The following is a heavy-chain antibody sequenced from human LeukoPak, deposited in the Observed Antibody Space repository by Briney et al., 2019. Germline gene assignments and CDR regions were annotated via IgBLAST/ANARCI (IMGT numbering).Heavy chain of an antibody. Sequence: PGGSLRLSCAASGFTFSSYTMHWVRQAPGKGLEWVAFVLYDGSDQYYADSVKGRFTISRDNSKNTVYLQMNSLTVEDTAVYYCARDVQSRSLDPWGQGTLVTVSS. V-gene: IGHV3-30*04. D-gene: IGHD1-1*01. CDR2: VLYDGSDQ. CDR1: GFTFSSYT. CDR3: ARDVQSRSLDP. J-gene: IGHJ5*02.